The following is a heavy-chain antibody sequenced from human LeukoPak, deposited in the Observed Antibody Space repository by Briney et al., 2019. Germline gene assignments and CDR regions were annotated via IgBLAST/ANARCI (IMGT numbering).Heavy chain of an antibody. J-gene: IGHJ4*02. V-gene: IGHV4-59*01. CDR3: ARGRAGMDY. CDR1: GGSISSYY. Sequence: SETLSLTCTVSGGSISSYYWSWIRQPPGKGLEWIGYIYYGGSTNYNPSLKSRVTISVDTSKNQFSLKLSSVTAADTAVYYCARGRAGMDYWGQGTLVTVSS. D-gene: IGHD6-13*01. CDR2: IYYGGST.